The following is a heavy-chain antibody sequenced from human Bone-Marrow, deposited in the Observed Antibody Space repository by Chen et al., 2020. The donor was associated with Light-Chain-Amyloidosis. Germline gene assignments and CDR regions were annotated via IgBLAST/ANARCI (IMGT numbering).Heavy chain of an antibody. CDR3: ARDYDFWSGYFLY. CDR2: ISSSGTI. V-gene: IGHV3-48*01. Sequence: EVQLVESGGGLVQPGGSLRLSCAASGFTFSTYSMNWVRQAPGKGLGWVSYISSSGTIYDADSVKGRFTISRDNAKKRLYLQMNSLRAEDTAVYYCARDYDFWSGYFLYWGQGTLVTVAS. D-gene: IGHD3-3*01. CDR1: GFTFSTYS. J-gene: IGHJ4*02.